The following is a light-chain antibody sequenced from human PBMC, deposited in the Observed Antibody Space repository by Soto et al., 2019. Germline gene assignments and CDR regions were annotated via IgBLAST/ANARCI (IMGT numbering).Light chain of an antibody. CDR3: QQSYSTRWT. Sequence: IHFSHSPSSLSASVGDRVTITCRASHGISNFLAWYQQKPGKAPKLLIYAASTLQSGVPSRFSGSGSGTDFTLSISRLQPEDFATYYCQQSYSTRWTFGQGTKVDIK. CDR2: AAS. CDR1: HGISNF. J-gene: IGKJ1*01. V-gene: IGKV1-39*01.